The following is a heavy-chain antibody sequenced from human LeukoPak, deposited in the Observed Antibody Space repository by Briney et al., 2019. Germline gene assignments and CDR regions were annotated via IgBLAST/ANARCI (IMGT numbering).Heavy chain of an antibody. CDR2: IYYSGST. CDR1: GGSISSYY. V-gene: IGHV4-59*01. CDR3: ARDGNGNSSYYYYYMDV. D-gene: IGHD4-23*01. J-gene: IGHJ6*03. Sequence: SETLSLTCTVSGGSISSYYWSWIRQPPGKGLEWIGNIYYSGSTNYNPSLKSRVTISVDTSKNPVSLKLSSVTAADTAVYYCARDGNGNSSYYYYYMDVWGKGTTVTVSS.